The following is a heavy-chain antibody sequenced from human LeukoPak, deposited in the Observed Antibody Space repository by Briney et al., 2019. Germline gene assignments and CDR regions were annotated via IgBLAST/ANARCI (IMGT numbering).Heavy chain of an antibody. CDR2: INTDGSST. J-gene: IGHJ6*02. CDR3: ARVVEDFVVVPAAMTYYYGMDV. Sequence: GGSLRLSCAASGFTSSTYWMHWVRQAPGKGLVWVSRINTDGSSTSYADSVKGRFTISRDNAKNTLYLQMNSLRVEDTAVYYCARVVEDFVVVPAAMTYYYGMDVWGQGTTVTVSS. CDR1: GFTSSTYW. D-gene: IGHD2-2*01. V-gene: IGHV3-74*01.